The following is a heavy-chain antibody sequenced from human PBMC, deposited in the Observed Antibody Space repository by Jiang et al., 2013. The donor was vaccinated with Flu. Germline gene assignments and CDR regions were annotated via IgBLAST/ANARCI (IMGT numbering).Heavy chain of an antibody. J-gene: IGHJ3*02. Sequence: ETLSLTCTVSGGSISSSSYYWGWIRQPPGKGLEWIGSIYYSGSTYYNPSLKSRVTISVDTSKNQFSLKLSSVTAADTAVYYCARHELRIVVVTASDAFDIWGQGTMVTVSS. CDR1: GGSISSSSYY. CDR2: IYYSGST. CDR3: ARHELRIVVVTASDAFDI. V-gene: IGHV4-39*07. D-gene: IGHD2-21*02.